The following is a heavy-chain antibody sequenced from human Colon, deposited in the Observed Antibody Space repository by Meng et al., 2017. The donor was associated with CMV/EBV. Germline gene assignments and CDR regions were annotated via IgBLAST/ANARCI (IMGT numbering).Heavy chain of an antibody. Sequence: GGSLRLSCAASGFTFSSYGMNWVRQAPGRGLEWVASIVTTGSAVYYADSVKGRFTISRDNAKNSLYLQMNSLRAEDTAVYYCARVRYCSTTSCYHYFDYWGQGTPVTVSS. CDR3: ARVRYCSTTSCYHYFDY. CDR1: GFTFSSYG. D-gene: IGHD2-2*01. V-gene: IGHV3-21*04. CDR2: IVTTGSAV. J-gene: IGHJ4*02.